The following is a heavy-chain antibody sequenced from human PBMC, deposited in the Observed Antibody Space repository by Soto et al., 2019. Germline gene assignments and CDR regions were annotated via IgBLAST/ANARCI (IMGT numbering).Heavy chain of an antibody. CDR2: ISGSSSYT. Sequence: QVQLVESGGGLVKPGGSLRLSCAASGFTFSDYYMSWIRQAPGKGLEWVAYISGSSSYTNYADSVKGRFTISRDNAKNSLYLQVDSLRAEDTAVYYCAREPGTIDYWGQGTLVTVSS. J-gene: IGHJ4*02. V-gene: IGHV3-11*05. CDR1: GFTFSDYY. CDR3: AREPGTIDY. D-gene: IGHD1-1*01.